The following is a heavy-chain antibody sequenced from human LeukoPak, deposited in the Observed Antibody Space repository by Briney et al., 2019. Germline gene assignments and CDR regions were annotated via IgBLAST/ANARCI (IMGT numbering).Heavy chain of an antibody. J-gene: IGHJ4*02. CDR3: ARDYGSGIHYFDY. V-gene: IGHV4-59*01. Sequence: SETLSLTCTVSGGSISSYYWSWIRQPPGKGLEWIGFIYYSGTTNYNPSLKSRVTISVDTSKNQFSLKLTSVTAADTAVYYCARDYGSGIHYFDYWGQGSLITVSS. CDR2: IYYSGTT. D-gene: IGHD3-10*01. CDR1: GGSISSYY.